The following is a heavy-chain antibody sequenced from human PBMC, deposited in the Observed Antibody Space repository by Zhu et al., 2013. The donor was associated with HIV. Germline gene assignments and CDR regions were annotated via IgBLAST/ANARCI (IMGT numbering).Heavy chain of an antibody. CDR2: ISYDGSNK. Sequence: VQLVESGGGVVQPGRSLRLSCAASGFTFSSYAMHWVRQAPGKGLEWVAVISYDGSNKYYADSVKGRFTISRDNSKNTLYLQMNSLRAEDTAVYYCARGGRYYDSSGAFDYWGQGTLVTVSS. CDR1: GFTFSSYA. V-gene: IGHV3-30-3*01. J-gene: IGHJ4*02. CDR3: ARGGRYYDSSGAFDY. D-gene: IGHD3-22*01.